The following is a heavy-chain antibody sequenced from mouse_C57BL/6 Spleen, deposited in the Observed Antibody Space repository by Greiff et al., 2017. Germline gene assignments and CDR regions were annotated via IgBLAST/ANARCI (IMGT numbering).Heavy chain of an antibody. CDR1: GYTFTSYW. V-gene: IGHV1-55*01. J-gene: IGHJ2*01. Sequence: QVQLQQSGAELVKPGASVKMSCKASGYTFTSYWITWVKQRPGQGLEWIGDIYPGSGSTNYNEKFKSKATLTVDTSSSTAYMQLSSLTSEDSAVYYCAKEEPYYYGSSSFDYWGQGTTLTVSS. CDR3: AKEEPYYYGSSSFDY. D-gene: IGHD1-1*01. CDR2: IYPGSGST.